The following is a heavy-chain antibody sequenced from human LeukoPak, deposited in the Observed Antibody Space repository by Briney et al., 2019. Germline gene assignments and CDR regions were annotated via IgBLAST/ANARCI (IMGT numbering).Heavy chain of an antibody. Sequence: ASVKGSCKASGYTFTGYYMHWVRQAPGQGLEWMGWINPNSGGTNYAQKFQGRVTMTRGTSISTAYMELSRLRSDDTAVYYCARARSRHWWFDPWGQGTLVTVSS. D-gene: IGHD3-10*01. CDR2: INPNSGGT. CDR3: ARARSRHWWFDP. J-gene: IGHJ5*02. CDR1: GYTFTGYY. V-gene: IGHV1-2*02.